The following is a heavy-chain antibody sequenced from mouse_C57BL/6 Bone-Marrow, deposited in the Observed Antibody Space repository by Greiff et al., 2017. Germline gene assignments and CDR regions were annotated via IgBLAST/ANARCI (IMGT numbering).Heavy chain of an antibody. CDR1: GYTFTDYA. D-gene: IGHD1-1*01. CDR3: ARGLYYYGSGCWFAY. V-gene: IGHV1-67*01. J-gene: IGHJ3*01. Sequence: QVQLQQSGPELVRPGVSVKISCKGSGYTFTDYAMHWVKQSHAKSLEWIGVISTYYGDASYNQKFKDQGTMTVDKSSSTAYLELARLTSEDAAVYYCARGLYYYGSGCWFAYWGQGTLVTVSA. CDR2: ISTYYGDA.